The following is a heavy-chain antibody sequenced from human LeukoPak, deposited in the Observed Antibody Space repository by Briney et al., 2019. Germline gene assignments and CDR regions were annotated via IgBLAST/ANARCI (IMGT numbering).Heavy chain of an antibody. J-gene: IGHJ4*02. CDR1: GGSISSSSYY. CDR2: IYYYYSEST. D-gene: IGHD1-26*01. CDR3: ARDYPIVGATDGGDY. Sequence: PSETLSLTCTVSGGSISSSSYYWGWIRQPPGKGLEWIGSIYYYYSESTYNNPSLKSRVTISVDTSKNQFSLKLSSVTAADTAVYYCARDYPIVGATDGGDYWGQGTLVTVSS. V-gene: IGHV4-39*07.